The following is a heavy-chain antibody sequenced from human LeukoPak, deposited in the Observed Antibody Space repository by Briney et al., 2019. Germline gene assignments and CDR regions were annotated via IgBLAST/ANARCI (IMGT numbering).Heavy chain of an antibody. CDR3: ARVRPPNIVDSVMDYKYYHDMDV. Sequence: ASVKVSSKASGYTFSSYGISWVRQAPGQGLEWMGWISPYNGNTEYGQKVQGRVTMTTDRPTTTASMELRSLRSDDTAMYYCARVRPPNIVDSVMDYKYYHDMDVWGQGTTVTVSS. V-gene: IGHV1-18*01. CDR1: GYTFSSYG. J-gene: IGHJ6*02. CDR2: ISPYNGNT. D-gene: IGHD5-18*01.